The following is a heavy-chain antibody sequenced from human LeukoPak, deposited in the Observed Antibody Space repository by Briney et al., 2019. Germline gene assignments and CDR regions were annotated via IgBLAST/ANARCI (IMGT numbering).Heavy chain of an antibody. J-gene: IGHJ4*02. CDR1: GYIFTSYG. V-gene: IGHV1-18*01. Sequence: GASVKVSCKASGYIFTSYGIIWVRQAPGQGLQWMGWISAHNGNTNYAQKLQGRVTMTTDTSTSTVYMELRSLRSDDTAVYYCAGDQTTLLLDYWGQGTLVTVSS. CDR3: AGDQTTLLLDY. D-gene: IGHD4-11*01. CDR2: ISAHNGNT.